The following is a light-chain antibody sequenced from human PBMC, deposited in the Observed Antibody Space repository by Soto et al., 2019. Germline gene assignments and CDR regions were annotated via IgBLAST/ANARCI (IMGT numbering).Light chain of an antibody. Sequence: QSVLTQPPSASGTPGQRVTISCSGDSSSIERNTASWYQQLPGMAPKLLIYLNSRRPSGVPDRFSGSKSGTSATLGITGLQTGDEADYYCGTWDTSLSVYVFGTGTKVTVL. V-gene: IGLV1-44*01. J-gene: IGLJ1*01. CDR3: GTWDTSLSVYV. CDR2: LNS. CDR1: SSSIERNT.